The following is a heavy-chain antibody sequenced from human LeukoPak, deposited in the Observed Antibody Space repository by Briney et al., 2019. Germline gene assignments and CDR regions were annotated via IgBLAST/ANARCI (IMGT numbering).Heavy chain of an antibody. CDR1: GFTFSSYW. D-gene: IGHD4-11*01. CDR2: IKQDGSEK. J-gene: IGHJ5*02. V-gene: IGHV3-7*01. CDR3: ARDCDYPNWFDP. Sequence: GGSLRLSCAASGFTFSSYWVSWVRQAPGKGLEWVANIKQDGSEKYYVDSVKGRFTISRDNAKNSLYLQMNSLRAEDTAVYYCARDCDYPNWFDPWGQGTLVTVSS.